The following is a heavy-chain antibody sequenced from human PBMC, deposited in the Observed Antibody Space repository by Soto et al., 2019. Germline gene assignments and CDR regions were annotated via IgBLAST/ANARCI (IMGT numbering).Heavy chain of an antibody. D-gene: IGHD6-19*01. J-gene: IGHJ6*02. V-gene: IGHV4-59*01. CDR2: IYYSGST. CDR3: ARGSMIAEAAGPLYYSVMDV. Sequence: SEPLCLRYTVSGFNISSYCWSWIRQPQGKGLEWIGYIYYSGSTNYNPSLKSRVTISVDTSINTVYMELSRLRSDASAVYYCARGSMIAEAAGPLYYSVMDVWGQGTTVTVSS. CDR1: GFNISSYC.